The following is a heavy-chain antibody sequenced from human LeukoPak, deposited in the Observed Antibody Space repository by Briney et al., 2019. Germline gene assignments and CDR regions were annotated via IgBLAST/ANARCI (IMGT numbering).Heavy chain of an antibody. V-gene: IGHV4-59*01. CDR3: ARELSGSYFD. CDR2: IYYSGST. CDR1: GGSISSYY. J-gene: IGHJ4*02. Sequence: SETLSLTCTVSGGSISSYYWSWIRQPPGKGLEWIGYIYYSGSTNYNPSLKSRVTISVDTSKNQFSLKLSSVTAADTAVYYCARELSGSYFDWGQGTLVTVSS. D-gene: IGHD1-26*01.